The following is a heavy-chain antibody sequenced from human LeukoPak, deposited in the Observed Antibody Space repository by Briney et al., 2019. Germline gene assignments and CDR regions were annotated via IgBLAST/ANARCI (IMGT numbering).Heavy chain of an antibody. V-gene: IGHV3-21*01. CDR1: GFTFSSYS. Sequence: GGSLRLSCAASGFTFSSYSMNWVRQAPGKGLEWVSSISSSSSYIYYADSVKGRFTISRDNARNSLFLQMNSLRAEDTAVYYCAREEDNADEYLREDYWGQGTLVTVSS. J-gene: IGHJ4*02. CDR2: ISSSSSYI. D-gene: IGHD2/OR15-2a*01. CDR3: AREEDNADEYLREDY.